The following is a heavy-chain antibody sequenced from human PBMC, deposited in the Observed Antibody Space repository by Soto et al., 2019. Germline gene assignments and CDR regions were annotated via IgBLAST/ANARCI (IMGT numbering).Heavy chain of an antibody. CDR3: ARDDVVTTVTSYYYYGMDV. J-gene: IGHJ6*02. CDR2: IIPIFGTA. CDR1: GGTFSSYA. Sequence: SVKVSCKASGGTFSSYAISWVRQAPGQGLEWMGGIIPIFGTANYAQKFQGRVTITADESTSTAYMELSSLRSEDTAVYYCARDDVVTTVTSYYYYGMDVWGQGTKVTVSS. D-gene: IGHD4-17*01. V-gene: IGHV1-69*13.